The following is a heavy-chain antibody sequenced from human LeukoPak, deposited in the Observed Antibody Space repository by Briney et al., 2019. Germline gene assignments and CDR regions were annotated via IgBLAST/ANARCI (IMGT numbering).Heavy chain of an antibody. CDR1: GFAFSSNA. CDR3: ARGPSGSYYVPYYFDY. V-gene: IGHV4-34*01. D-gene: IGHD1-26*01. CDR2: INHSGST. Sequence: TGGSLRLSCAASGFAFSSNAMSWIRQPPGKGLEWIGEINHSGSTNYNPSLKSRVTISVDTSKNQFSLKLSSVTAADTAVYYCARGPSGSYYVPYYFDYWGQGTLVTVSS. J-gene: IGHJ4*02.